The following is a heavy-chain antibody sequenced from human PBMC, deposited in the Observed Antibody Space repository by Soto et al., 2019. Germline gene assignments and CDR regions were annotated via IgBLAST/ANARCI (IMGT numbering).Heavy chain of an antibody. V-gene: IGHV3-15*01. CDR2: VKSRTDGGTT. D-gene: IGHD2-2*01. CDR1: GFTFSNAW. J-gene: IGHJ4*02. Sequence: EVQLVESGGGLVKPGGSLRLSCAVTGFTFSNAWMSWVRQAPGKGLEWVGRVKSRTDGGTTDYAAPVKGRFTISSDDSTNTLYLEMNSLTTEDTAVYYCTIVADTSSWPFDHWGQGTLVTVSS. CDR3: TIVADTSSWPFDH.